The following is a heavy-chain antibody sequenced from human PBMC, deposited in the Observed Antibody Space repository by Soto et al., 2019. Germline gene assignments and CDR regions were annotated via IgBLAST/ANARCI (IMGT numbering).Heavy chain of an antibody. CDR3: AREWATTTTYAFDI. V-gene: IGHV4-31*03. CDR2: IYYSGST. D-gene: IGHD1-26*01. J-gene: IGHJ3*02. CDR1: GGSISSGGYY. Sequence: QVQLQESGPGLVKPSQTLSLTCTVSGGSISSGGYYWSWIRQHPGKGLEWIGYIYYSGSTYYNPSLKSRVTISVDTSKNQFSLKLSSVTAADTAVYYCAREWATTTTYAFDIWGQGTMVTVSS.